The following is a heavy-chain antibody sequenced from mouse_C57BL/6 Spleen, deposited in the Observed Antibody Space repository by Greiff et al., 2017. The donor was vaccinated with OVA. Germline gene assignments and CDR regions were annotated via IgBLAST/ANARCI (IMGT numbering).Heavy chain of an antibody. CDR2: IYPGDGDT. CDR1: GYAFSSSW. D-gene: IGHD1-1*01. Sequence: QVQLKESGPELVKPGASVKISCKASGYAFSSSWMNWVKQRPGKGLEWIGRIYPGDGDTNYNGKFKGKATLTADKSSSTAYMQLSSLTSEDSAVYACASSAYYYCSTYEGGAVDDWGQGTTVTVSS. CDR3: ASSAYYYCSTYEGGAVDD. J-gene: IGHJ4*01. V-gene: IGHV1-82*01.